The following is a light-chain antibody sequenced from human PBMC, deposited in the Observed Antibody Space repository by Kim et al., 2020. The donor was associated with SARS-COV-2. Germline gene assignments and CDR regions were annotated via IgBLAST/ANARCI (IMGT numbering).Light chain of an antibody. V-gene: IGKV1-12*02. J-gene: IGKJ1*01. CDR2: TAS. CDR3: QQTITFPS. Sequence: SAFVGDRVTITCRASQSINTWLAWYRQKPGKAPELLIYTASSLRSGVPSRFIGSGSGTEFTLTISSLQPEDFATYYCQQTITFPSFGQGTKVDIK. CDR1: QSINTW.